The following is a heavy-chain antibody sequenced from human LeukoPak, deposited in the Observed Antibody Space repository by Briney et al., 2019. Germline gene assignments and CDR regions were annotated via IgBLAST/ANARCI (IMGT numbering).Heavy chain of an antibody. CDR3: ARDIGVTTTLDAFDI. V-gene: IGHV4-38-2*02. CDR2: IYHSGST. D-gene: IGHD1-1*01. Sequence: SETLSLTCAVSGYSISSGYYWGWIRQPPGKGLERIGSIYHSGSTNYNPSLKSRVTISVDTSKNQFSLKLSSVTAAGTAVYYCARDIGVTTTLDAFDIWGQGTMVTVSS. J-gene: IGHJ3*02. CDR1: GYSISSGYY.